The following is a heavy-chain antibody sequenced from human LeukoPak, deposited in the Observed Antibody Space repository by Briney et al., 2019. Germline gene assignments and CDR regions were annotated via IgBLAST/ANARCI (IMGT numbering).Heavy chain of an antibody. Sequence: PSETLSLTCTVSGGSISSSYWSWIRQPPGKGLEWIGYIYYSGSTKYNPSLKSRVTVSVDTSKNQFSLKLSSVTAADTAVYYCARGDDSSGYAFDYWGQGTLVTVSS. V-gene: IGHV4-59*01. D-gene: IGHD3-22*01. CDR3: ARGDDSSGYAFDY. CDR2: IYYSGST. J-gene: IGHJ4*02. CDR1: GGSISSSY.